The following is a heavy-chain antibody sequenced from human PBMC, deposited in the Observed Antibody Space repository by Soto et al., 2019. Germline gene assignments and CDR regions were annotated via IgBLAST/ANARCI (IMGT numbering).Heavy chain of an antibody. CDR1: GGLLSSYA. J-gene: IGHJ3*02. Sequence: QVQLVQSGAEVKRPGSSVKVSCKTSGGLLSSYAISWVRQAPGQGLEWMGGSIPTFGTTVYAQNFQGRVSITADRSTGTAYLELRGLRSQHTAVYYCATGRTDYYGGTGPSWDDAFDIWGQGTRVTVSS. CDR3: ATGRTDYYGGTGPSWDDAFDI. D-gene: IGHD3-10*01. V-gene: IGHV1-69*06. CDR2: SIPTFGTT.